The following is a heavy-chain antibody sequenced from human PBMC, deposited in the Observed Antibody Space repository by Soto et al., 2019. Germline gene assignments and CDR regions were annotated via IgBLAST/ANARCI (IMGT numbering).Heavy chain of an antibody. V-gene: IGHV4-30-4*01. Sequence: QVQLQESGPGLVKPSQTLSLTCTVSGGSITSGDYYWSWIRQPPGKGLEWVGYNYYGGSTYYNPSLESRITSSLDTAKNQFPLELTSVTAADTAGYYCASGSTVITSLDFWGQGTLVTVSS. CDR1: GGSITSGDYY. CDR2: NYYGGST. CDR3: ASGSTVITSLDF. J-gene: IGHJ4*02. D-gene: IGHD4-17*01.